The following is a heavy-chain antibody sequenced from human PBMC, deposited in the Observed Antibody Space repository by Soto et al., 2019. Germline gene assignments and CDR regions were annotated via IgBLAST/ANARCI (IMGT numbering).Heavy chain of an antibody. J-gene: IGHJ4*02. CDR3: ATGGSGSYYVY. V-gene: IGHV3-48*01. Sequence: GGSLRLSCAASGFTFSTYSMNWVRQAPGKGLEWVSYISSSSTTIYYADSVKGRFTISRDNAKNSLYLQMNSLRAEDTAVYYCATGGSGSYYVYWGQGTLVTVSS. CDR1: GFTFSTYS. D-gene: IGHD3-10*01. CDR2: ISSSSTTI.